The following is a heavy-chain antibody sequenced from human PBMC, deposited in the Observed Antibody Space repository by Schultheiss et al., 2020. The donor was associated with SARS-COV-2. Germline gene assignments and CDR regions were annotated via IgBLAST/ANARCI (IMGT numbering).Heavy chain of an antibody. CDR3: ASGGGSSWYGGYYFDY. CDR1: GFTFSSYW. D-gene: IGHD6-13*01. V-gene: IGHV3-74*01. CDR2: INSDGSST. J-gene: IGHJ4*02. Sequence: GGSLRLSCAASGFTFSSYWMHWVRQAPGKGLVWVSRINSDGSSTSYADSVKGRFTISRDNSKNTLYLQMNSLRAEDTAVYYCASGGGSSWYGGYYFDYWGQGTLVTVSS.